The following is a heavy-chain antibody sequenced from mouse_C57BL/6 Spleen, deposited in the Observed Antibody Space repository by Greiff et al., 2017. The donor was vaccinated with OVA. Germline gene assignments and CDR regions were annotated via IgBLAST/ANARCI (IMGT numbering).Heavy chain of an antibody. J-gene: IGHJ2*01. CDR1: GYSITSGYD. V-gene: IGHV3-1*01. D-gene: IGHD4-1*01. Sequence: EVKLEESGPGMVKPSQSLSLTCTVTGYSITSGYDWHWIRHFPGNKLEWMGYISYSGSTNYNPSLKSRISITHDTSKNHFFLKLNSVTTEDTATYYCARADLTVYYFDYWGQGTTLTVSS. CDR2: ISYSGST. CDR3: ARADLTVYYFDY.